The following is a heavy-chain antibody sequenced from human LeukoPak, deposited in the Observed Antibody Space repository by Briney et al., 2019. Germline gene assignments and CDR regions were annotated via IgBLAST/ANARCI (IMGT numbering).Heavy chain of an antibody. CDR1: GSTFSNYA. D-gene: IGHD6-19*01. V-gene: IGHV3-23*01. CDR3: ARGQWLVRGVYFDY. CDR2: ISGSGDTT. J-gene: IGHJ4*02. Sequence: GGSLRLSCAAPGSTFSNYARSWVRQAPGKGLEWVSAISGSGDTTYYADSVKGRFTVSRDNSKNTLYVQMKSLRAEDTAVYYCARGQWLVRGVYFDYWGQGTLVSVSS.